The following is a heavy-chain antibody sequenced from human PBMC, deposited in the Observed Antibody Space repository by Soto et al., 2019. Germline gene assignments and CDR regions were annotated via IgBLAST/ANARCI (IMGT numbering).Heavy chain of an antibody. J-gene: IGHJ6*02. V-gene: IGHV4-59*08. CDR3: ARGSDFLYYYGMDV. CDR1: GGSISNYY. Sequence: PSETLSLTCAVSGGSISNYYWSWIRQPPGKGLEWIGYIYYTGSTNYNPSLKSRVTISLDTSKNQFSLRLSSVTAADTAVYYCARGSDFLYYYGMDVWGQGTTVTVSS. CDR2: IYYTGST. D-gene: IGHD5-12*01.